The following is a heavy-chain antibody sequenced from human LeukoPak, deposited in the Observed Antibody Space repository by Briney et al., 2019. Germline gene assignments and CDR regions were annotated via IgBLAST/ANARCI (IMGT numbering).Heavy chain of an antibody. CDR1: GGSVSTGGYY. D-gene: IGHD4-11*01. J-gene: IGHJ5*02. CDR3: ARDYIQSHWFDP. V-gene: IGHV4-31*03. Sequence: PSETLSLTCSVSGGSVSTGGYYWTWIRQYPGKGLEWIGYIDFSGSTSNNPSLKSRVSISIDTSENQFSLRLFSVTAADTAVYYCARDYIQSHWFDPWGQGTLVTVSS. CDR2: IDFSGST.